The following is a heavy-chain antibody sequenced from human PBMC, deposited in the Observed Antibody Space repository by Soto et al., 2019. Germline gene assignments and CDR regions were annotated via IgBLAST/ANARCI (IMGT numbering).Heavy chain of an antibody. Sequence: TLSLTCTVSGGSISSGGYYWSWIRQHPGKGLEWIGYIYYSGSTYYNPSLKSRVTISVDTSKNQFSLKLSSVTAADTAVYYCARHYDILTGYYTPLEYWGQGTLVTVS. CDR3: ARHYDILTGYYTPLEY. CDR1: GGSISSGGYY. D-gene: IGHD3-9*01. J-gene: IGHJ4*02. CDR2: IYYSGST. V-gene: IGHV4-31*03.